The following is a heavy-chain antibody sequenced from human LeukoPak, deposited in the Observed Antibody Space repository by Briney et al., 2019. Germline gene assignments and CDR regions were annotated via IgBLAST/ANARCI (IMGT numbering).Heavy chain of an antibody. CDR1: GGSIRNNY. CDR2: IYYSGST. D-gene: IGHD1-1*01. CDR3: AREGYNIMPDFQDRLFYFDS. V-gene: IGHV4-59*01. Sequence: SETLSLTCTVSGGSIRNNYWSWIRQPPGKGLEWIGYIYYSGSTTYNPSLKSRVTISVNTSKNQFSLKVTSVTAADTAVYYCAREGYNIMPDFQDRLFYFDSWGQGTLVTVSS. J-gene: IGHJ4*02.